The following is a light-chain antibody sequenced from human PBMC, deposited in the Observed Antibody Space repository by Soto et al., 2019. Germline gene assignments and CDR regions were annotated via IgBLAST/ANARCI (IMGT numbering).Light chain of an antibody. CDR2: GAS. Sequence: EIVRTQSPATLVVSPGQRGTLSCRASQSVYNNLAWYQQKPGQAPRLLIYGASTRATGIPARFSGSGSATAFTLTISSLQSEDFAVYYCLQYNNWPPLTVGQGTRLEIK. CDR3: LQYNNWPPLT. V-gene: IGKV3-15*01. CDR1: QSVYNN. J-gene: IGKJ5*01.